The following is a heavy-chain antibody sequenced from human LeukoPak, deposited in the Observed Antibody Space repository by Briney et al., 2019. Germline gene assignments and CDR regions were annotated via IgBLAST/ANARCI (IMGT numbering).Heavy chain of an antibody. CDR2: IYHGGTT. V-gene: IGHV4-38-2*02. CDR1: GYSISNGYY. D-gene: IGHD3-10*01. CDR3: ARKGEWFGELSIELYGYNWFDP. Sequence: PSETLSLTCTVSGYSISNGYYWGWIRQPPGKGLEWIGSIYHGGTTYYTPSLQSRVTISVDTSKNPFSLKLSSVTAADTAVYYCARKGEWFGELSIELYGYNWFDPWGQGTLVTVSS. J-gene: IGHJ5*02.